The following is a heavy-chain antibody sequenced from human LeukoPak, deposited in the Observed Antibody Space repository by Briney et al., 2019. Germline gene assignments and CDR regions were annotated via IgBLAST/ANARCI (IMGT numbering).Heavy chain of an antibody. CDR3: ARRLETYYYDSSGYSWFDP. J-gene: IGHJ5*02. CDR2: IIPIFGTA. D-gene: IGHD3-22*01. Sequence: SVKVSCKASGGTFSSYAISWVRQAPGQGLEWMGGIIPIFGTASYAQKFQGRVTITADESTSTAYMELSSLRSEDTAVYYCARRLETYYYDSSGYSWFDPWGQGTLVTVSS. V-gene: IGHV1-69*13. CDR1: GGTFSSYA.